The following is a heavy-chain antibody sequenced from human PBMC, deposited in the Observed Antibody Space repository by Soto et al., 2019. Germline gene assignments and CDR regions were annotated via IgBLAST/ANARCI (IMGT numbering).Heavy chain of an antibody. Sequence: PSETLSLTCTVSGGSISSGGYYWSWIRQHPGKGLEWIGYIYYSGSTYYNPSLKSRVTISVDTSKNQFSLKLSSVTAADTAVYYCARGIIQWNWFDPWGQGTLVTVSS. D-gene: IGHD5-12*01. V-gene: IGHV4-31*03. CDR3: ARGIIQWNWFDP. J-gene: IGHJ5*02. CDR2: IYYSGST. CDR1: GGSISSGGYY.